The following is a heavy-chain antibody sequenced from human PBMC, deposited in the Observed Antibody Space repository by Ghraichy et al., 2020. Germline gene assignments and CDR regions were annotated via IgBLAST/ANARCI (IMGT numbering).Heavy chain of an antibody. CDR2: IIPILGIA. CDR3: ARVPDRDGYNPLPDYYYYGMDV. CDR1: GGTFSSYA. J-gene: IGHJ6*02. V-gene: IGHV1-69*10. Sequence: SVKVSCKASGGTFSSYAISWVRQALGQGLEWMGGIIPILGIANYAQKFQGRVTITADKSTSTAYMELSSLRSEDTAVYYCARVPDRDGYNPLPDYYYYGMDVWGQGTTVTVSS. D-gene: IGHD5-24*01.